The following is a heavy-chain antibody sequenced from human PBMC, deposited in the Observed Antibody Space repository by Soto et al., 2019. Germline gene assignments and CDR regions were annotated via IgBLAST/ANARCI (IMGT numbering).Heavy chain of an antibody. CDR2: TYYSGST. CDR3: ARGGTVTPDY. CDR1: GGSITSGGYY. D-gene: IGHD2-15*01. J-gene: IGHJ4*02. Sequence: QVQLQESDPGLVKPSQTLSLTCTVSGGSITSGGYYWSWIRQHPGKGLERIGYTYYSGSTYYNPSSKSRVTISVDTPKNQFSLKLSSVSAADTVVYYCARGGTVTPDYWGQRTLLTVSS. V-gene: IGHV4-31*03.